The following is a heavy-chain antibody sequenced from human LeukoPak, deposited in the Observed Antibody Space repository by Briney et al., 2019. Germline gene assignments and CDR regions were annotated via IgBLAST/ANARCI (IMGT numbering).Heavy chain of an antibody. CDR1: GFTFSNAW. D-gene: IGHD6-13*01. V-gene: IGHV3-23*01. J-gene: IGHJ4*02. Sequence: PGGSLRLSCAASGFTFSNAWMSWVRQAPGKGLEWVSVSQAPGKGLEWVSVISGSGDSTYYADSVKGRFTISRDNSKKTLYLQMNSLRAEDTAVYYCAKDGEYSSSWYDFDYWGQGTLVTVSS. CDR3: AKDGEYSSSWYDFDY. CDR2: ISGSGDST.